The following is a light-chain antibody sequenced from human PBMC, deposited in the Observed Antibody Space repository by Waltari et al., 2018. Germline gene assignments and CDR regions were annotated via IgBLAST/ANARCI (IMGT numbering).Light chain of an antibody. Sequence: IVLTQSPATLPLSPGEGAALSCRASKSVSKYLARSQQKRCQARRLLIYGASSRATGIPDRCSGSGSGKDFSPAISRLEPEDFAVYYCQHYVRLPATFGQGTKVEIK. J-gene: IGKJ1*01. CDR1: KSVSKY. CDR3: QHYVRLPAT. V-gene: IGKV3-20*01. CDR2: GAS.